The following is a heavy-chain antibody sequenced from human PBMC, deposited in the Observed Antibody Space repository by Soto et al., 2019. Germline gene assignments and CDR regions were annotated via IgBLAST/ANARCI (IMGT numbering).Heavy chain of an antibody. CDR2: ISSSSSTI. Sequence: EVQLVESGGGLVQPGGSLRLSCAASGFTFSSYSMNWVGQAPGKGLEWVSYISSSSSTIYYADSVKGRFTISRDNAKNSLYLQMNSLRDEDTAVYYCARPGTGTTGLGYYYYGMDVWGQGTTVTVSS. J-gene: IGHJ6*02. D-gene: IGHD1-7*01. CDR3: ARPGTGTTGLGYYYYGMDV. CDR1: GFTFSSYS. V-gene: IGHV3-48*02.